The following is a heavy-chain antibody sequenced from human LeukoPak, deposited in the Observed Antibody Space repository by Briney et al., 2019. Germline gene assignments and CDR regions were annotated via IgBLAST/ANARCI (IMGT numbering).Heavy chain of an antibody. CDR2: INHSGST. Sequence: SETLSLTCAVYGGSFSGYYWSWIRQPPGKGLEWIGEINHSGSTNYNPSLKSRVTISVDTSKNQFSLKLSSVTAADTAVYYCARGLEGYGMDVWGQGTTVTVSS. CDR1: GGSFSGYY. J-gene: IGHJ6*02. CDR3: ARGLEGYGMDV. V-gene: IGHV4-34*01.